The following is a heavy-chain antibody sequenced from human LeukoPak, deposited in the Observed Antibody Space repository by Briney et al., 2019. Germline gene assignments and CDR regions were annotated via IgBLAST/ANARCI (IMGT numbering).Heavy chain of an antibody. V-gene: IGHV3-53*01. CDR2: IYSGGST. Sequence: GGSLRLSCAASGFTVSSNRMNWVRQAPGKGLEWVSVIYSGGSTDYADSVKGRFTISRDNLKNTLYLQMNSLRAEDTAVYYCARGPAGYNWGQGTLVTFSS. J-gene: IGHJ4*02. D-gene: IGHD1-1*01. CDR1: GFTVSSNR. CDR3: ARGPAGYN.